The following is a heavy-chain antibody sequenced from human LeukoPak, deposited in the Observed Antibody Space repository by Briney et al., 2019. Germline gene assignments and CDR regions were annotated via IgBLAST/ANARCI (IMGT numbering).Heavy chain of an antibody. Sequence: GGSLRLSCAASGFTFSSYWMHWVRQAPGKGLVWVSRINSDGSSTSYADSVKGRFTISRDNAKNTLYLQMNSLRAEDTAVYYCASSKVLLWFGEFTEPEPIGYWGQGTLVTVSS. CDR3: ASSKVLLWFGEFTEPEPIGY. CDR1: GFTFSSYW. CDR2: INSDGSST. J-gene: IGHJ4*02. D-gene: IGHD3-10*01. V-gene: IGHV3-74*01.